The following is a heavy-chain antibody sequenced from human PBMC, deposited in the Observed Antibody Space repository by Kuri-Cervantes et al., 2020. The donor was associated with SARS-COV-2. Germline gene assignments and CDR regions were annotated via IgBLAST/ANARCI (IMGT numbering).Heavy chain of an antibody. J-gene: IGHJ6*02. CDR2: SSSSSSYI. Sequence: GESLKISCAASGFTFSSYSMNWVRQAPGKGLEWVSSSSSSSSYIYYADSVKGRFTISRGNAKNSLYLQMNSLRAEDTAVYYCARDVNIVVVPAYYYGMDVWGQGTTVTVSS. D-gene: IGHD2-2*01. CDR1: GFTFSSYS. CDR3: ARDVNIVVVPAYYYGMDV. V-gene: IGHV3-21*01.